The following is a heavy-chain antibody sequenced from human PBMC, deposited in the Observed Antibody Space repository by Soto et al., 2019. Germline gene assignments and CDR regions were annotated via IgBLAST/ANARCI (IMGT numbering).Heavy chain of an antibody. CDR2: ISGSGSPT. CDR1: GFTFSSYA. Sequence: EVQLLESGGGLGQPGGSLRLSCAASGFTFSSYAMTWVRQAPGRGLEWVSAISGSGSPTYYADSVKGRFTISRDNSKNTLYLQMTSRRADDTAVYYCARDMSGGNYNYFYGMDVWGQGTTFTVSS. J-gene: IGHJ6*02. D-gene: IGHD1-26*01. V-gene: IGHV3-23*01. CDR3: ARDMSGGNYNYFYGMDV.